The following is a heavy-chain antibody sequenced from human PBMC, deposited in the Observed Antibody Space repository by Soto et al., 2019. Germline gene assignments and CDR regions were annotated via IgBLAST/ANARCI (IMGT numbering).Heavy chain of an antibody. Sequence: EVQLVESGGGLIQPGGSLRLSCAASGFTVSSGYMSWVRQAPGKGLEWVSALYSGGKTYYADSVKGRFTISRDNSNNTLYLQMNSLRADDTAVYYCATQVGTSTTFDYWGQGALVTVSP. D-gene: IGHD1-26*01. CDR1: GFTVSSGY. CDR2: LYSGGKT. CDR3: ATQVGTSTTFDY. V-gene: IGHV3-53*01. J-gene: IGHJ4*02.